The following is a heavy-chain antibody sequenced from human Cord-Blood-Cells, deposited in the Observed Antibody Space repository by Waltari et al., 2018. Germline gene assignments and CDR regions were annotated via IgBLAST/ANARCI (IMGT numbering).Heavy chain of an antibody. V-gene: IGHV1-69*18. CDR1: GGTFSSYA. CDR3: AGVGDSSGYYVDY. Sequence: QVQLVQSGAEVKKPGSSVQVSCKASGGTFSSYALSWVRQAPEQGLEWMGRSIPILGTANYAQKFQGRVTITADESTSTADMELSSLRSEDTSVYYCAGVGDSSGYYVDYWGQGTLVTVSS. CDR2: SIPILGTA. J-gene: IGHJ4*02. D-gene: IGHD3-22*01.